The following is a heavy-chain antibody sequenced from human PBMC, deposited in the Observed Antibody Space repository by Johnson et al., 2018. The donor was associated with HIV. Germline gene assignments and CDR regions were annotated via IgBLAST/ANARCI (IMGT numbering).Heavy chain of an antibody. V-gene: IGHV3-66*01. CDR2: IYSGGST. Sequence: VQLVESGGGVVRPGGSLRLSCAASGFTFDDYGMSWVRQVPGKGLEWVAVIYSGGSTYYADSVKGRFTISRDNSKNTLYLQMNSLRAEDTAVYYCAKDVTIGSYNDAFDIWGQGTMVTVSS. D-gene: IGHD5-24*01. CDR3: AKDVTIGSYNDAFDI. J-gene: IGHJ3*02. CDR1: GFTFDDYG.